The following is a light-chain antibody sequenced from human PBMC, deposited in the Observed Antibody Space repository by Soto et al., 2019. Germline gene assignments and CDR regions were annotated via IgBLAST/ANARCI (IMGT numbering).Light chain of an antibody. V-gene: IGLV1-44*01. CDR2: GHN. CDR3: AAWDDRLNGWV. Sequence: QSVLTQPPSASGTPGQRVTISCSGGTSNIGRNAVNWYQQLPGTAPKLLVYGHNQRPSGAPDRFSGSKSGTAASLAISGLQPEDEADYYCAAWDDRLNGWVFGGGTKVTVL. J-gene: IGLJ3*02. CDR1: TSNIGRNA.